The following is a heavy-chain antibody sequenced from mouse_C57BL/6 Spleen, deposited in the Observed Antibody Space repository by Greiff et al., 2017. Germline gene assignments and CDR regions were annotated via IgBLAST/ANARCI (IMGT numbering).Heavy chain of an antibody. CDR3: ARGIYDGYRGAMDY. J-gene: IGHJ4*01. CDR2: ISNGGGST. Sequence: EVKVVESGGGLVQPGGSLKLSCAASGFTFSDYYMYWVRQTPEKRLEWVAYISNGGGSTYYPDTVKGRFTISRDNAKNTLYLQMSRLKSEDTAMYYCARGIYDGYRGAMDYWGQGTSVTVSS. D-gene: IGHD2-3*01. CDR1: GFTFSDYY. V-gene: IGHV5-12*01.